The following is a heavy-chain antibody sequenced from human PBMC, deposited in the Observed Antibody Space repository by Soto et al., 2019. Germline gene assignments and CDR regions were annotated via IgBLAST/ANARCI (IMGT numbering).Heavy chain of an antibody. Sequence: GGSLRLSCAASGFIFNNYAMNWVRQAPGKGLEWVAVISYDGSNKYYADSVKGRFTISRDNSKNTLYLQMNSLRAEDTAVYYCARARDPYYDFWSGYLNWFDPWGQGTLVTVSS. CDR2: ISYDGSNK. CDR1: GFIFNNYA. D-gene: IGHD3-3*01. CDR3: ARARDPYYDFWSGYLNWFDP. V-gene: IGHV3-30*03. J-gene: IGHJ5*02.